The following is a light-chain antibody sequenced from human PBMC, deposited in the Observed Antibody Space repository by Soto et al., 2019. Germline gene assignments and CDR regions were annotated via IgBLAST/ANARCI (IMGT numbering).Light chain of an antibody. CDR3: SSYTSSSTLGGV. Sequence: QSALTQPASVSGSPGQSITISCTGTSSDVGGYNYVSWYRQHPGKAPKLMIYEVSNRPSGVSNRFSGSKSGNTASLTISGLQAEDEADYYCSSYTSSSTLGGVFGTGTKVTVL. J-gene: IGLJ1*01. CDR1: SSDVGGYNY. CDR2: EVS. V-gene: IGLV2-14*01.